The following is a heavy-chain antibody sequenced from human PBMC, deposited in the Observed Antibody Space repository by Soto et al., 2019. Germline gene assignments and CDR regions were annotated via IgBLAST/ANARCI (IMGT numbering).Heavy chain of an antibody. CDR3: ARDLGGWPDY. CDR1: GYTFTSYA. CDR2: INAGNGNT. V-gene: IGHV1-3*01. J-gene: IGHJ4*02. D-gene: IGHD2-15*01. Sequence: ASVKVSCKASGYTFTSYAMHWVRQAPGQRLEWMGWINAGNGNTKYSQKFQVRVTITKDTSATTAYMELSSLRSEDTAVYYCARDLGGWPDYWGQGPLFTVST.